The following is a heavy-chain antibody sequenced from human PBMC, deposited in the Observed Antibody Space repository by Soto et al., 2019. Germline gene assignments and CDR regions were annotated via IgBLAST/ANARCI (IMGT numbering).Heavy chain of an antibody. J-gene: IGHJ4*02. Sequence: QITLNESGPTQVKPRQSLTLTCTFSGFSLTTSGVGVGGIRQSPGKAPEWLALIYWDGDKRYNPSLKSRLTRTKETSKNQVVQTMADLDPADTATYYCAHRVLRTVFGLVTTTAIYFDFWGQGTPVAVYS. CDR1: GFSLTTSGVG. D-gene: IGHD3-3*01. CDR3: AHRVLRTVFGLVTTTAIYFDF. V-gene: IGHV2-5*02. CDR2: IYWDGDK.